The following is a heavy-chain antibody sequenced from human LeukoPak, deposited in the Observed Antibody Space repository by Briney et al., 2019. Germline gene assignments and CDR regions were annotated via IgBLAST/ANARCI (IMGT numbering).Heavy chain of an antibody. CDR1: GFSFGDFV. V-gene: IGHV3-49*04. Sequence: PGGALRLSCITSGFSFGDFVISGVRQAPGKGLDWVGFIRGKTYGGTAEHAASVKGRFTISRDDYKIIAYLQMNSLKTEDTAVYYCARAQYYFGMDVWGQGTTVIVSS. D-gene: IGHD4-4*01. CDR3: ARAQYYFGMDV. J-gene: IGHJ6*02. CDR2: IRGKTYGGTA.